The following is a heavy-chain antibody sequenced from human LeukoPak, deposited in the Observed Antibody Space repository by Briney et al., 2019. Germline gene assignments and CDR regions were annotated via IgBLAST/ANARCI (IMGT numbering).Heavy chain of an antibody. J-gene: IGHJ4*02. CDR1: GFTFSSYG. CDR3: ASLGDSYYFDY. CDR2: IWYDGSNK. D-gene: IGHD2-21*02. Sequence: GRSLRLSCAASGFTFSSYGMHWVRQAPGKGLEWVAVIWYDGSNKYYADSVKGRFTISRDNSKNTLYLQMNSLRAEDTAVYYCASLGDSYYFDYWGQGTLVTVSS. V-gene: IGHV3-30*19.